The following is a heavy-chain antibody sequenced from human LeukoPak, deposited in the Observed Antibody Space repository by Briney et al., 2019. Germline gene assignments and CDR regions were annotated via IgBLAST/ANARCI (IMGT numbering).Heavy chain of an antibody. CDR2: INPSGGST. V-gene: IGHV1-46*01. Sequence: GVSVKVSCKASGYTFTSYYMHWVRQAPGQGLEWMGIINPSGGSTSYAQKFQGRVTMTRDTSTSTVYMELSSLRSEDTAVYYCAGDCENNEYDTPGITVTTYMDIWGQGTMVTVSS. CDR1: GYTFTSYY. J-gene: IGHJ3*02. D-gene: IGHD4-17*01. CDR3: AGDCENNEYDTPGITVTTYMDI.